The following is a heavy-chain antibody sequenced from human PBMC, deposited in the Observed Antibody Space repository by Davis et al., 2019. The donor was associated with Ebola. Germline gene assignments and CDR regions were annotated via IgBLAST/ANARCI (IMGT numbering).Heavy chain of an antibody. CDR1: GYTFTSQY. CDR3: AFKSKSGYYYGMDV. V-gene: IGHV1-46*01. CDR2: ITPSGGST. J-gene: IGHJ6*04. D-gene: IGHD4-11*01. Sequence: ASVKVSCKASGYTFTSQYMHWVRQAPGQGLECMGIITPSGGSTRYAQKFQGRVTMTRDTSTTTVYMELSSLRSEDTAVYYCAFKSKSGYYYGMDVWGKGTTVTVSS.